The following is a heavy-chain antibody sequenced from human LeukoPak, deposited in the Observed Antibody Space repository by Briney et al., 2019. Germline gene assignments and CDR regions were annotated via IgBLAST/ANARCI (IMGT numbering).Heavy chain of an antibody. Sequence: GGSLRLSCAASGFAFSSYGMSWVRQAPGKGLEWVSAISGSGGSTYYADSVKGRFTISRDNSKNTLYLQMNSLRAEDTAVYYCAKDRPVLRYFDWLFETFDYWGQGTLVTVSS. V-gene: IGHV3-23*01. D-gene: IGHD3-9*01. CDR3: AKDRPVLRYFDWLFETFDY. CDR2: ISGSGGST. CDR1: GFAFSSYG. J-gene: IGHJ4*02.